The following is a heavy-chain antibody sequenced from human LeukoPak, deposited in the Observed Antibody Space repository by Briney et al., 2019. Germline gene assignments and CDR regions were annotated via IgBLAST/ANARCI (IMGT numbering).Heavy chain of an antibody. J-gene: IGHJ6*02. CDR2: IIPIFGTA. V-gene: IGHV1-69*13. CDR3: ARDPSPYYDFYRYGMDV. CDR1: GGTFSSYA. D-gene: IGHD3-3*01. Sequence: RASVKVSCKASGGTFSSYAISWVRQAPGQGLEWMGGIIPIFGTANYAQKFQGRVTITADESTSTAYMELSSLRSEDTAVYYCARDPSPYYDFYRYGMDVWGQGTTVTVSS.